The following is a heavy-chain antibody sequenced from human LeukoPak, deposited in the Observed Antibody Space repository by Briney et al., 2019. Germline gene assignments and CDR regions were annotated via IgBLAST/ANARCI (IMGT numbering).Heavy chain of an antibody. CDR2: ISSSSSYI. D-gene: IGHD4-23*01. J-gene: IGHJ4*02. CDR1: GFTFSGYW. Sequence: PGGSLRLSCAASGFTFSGYWMNWVRQAPGKGLEWVSSISSSSSYIYYADSVKGRFTISRDNAKNSLYLQMNSLRAEDTAVYYCARAPHDYGGNSYYFDYWGQGTLVTVSS. V-gene: IGHV3-21*01. CDR3: ARAPHDYGGNSYYFDY.